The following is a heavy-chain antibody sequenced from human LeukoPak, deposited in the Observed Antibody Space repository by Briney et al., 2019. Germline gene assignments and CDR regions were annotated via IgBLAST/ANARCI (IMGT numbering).Heavy chain of an antibody. CDR2: INHSGST. D-gene: IGHD3-3*01. CDR3: ARGRPLYYDFWSVQYRGFDP. CDR1: GGSFSGYY. V-gene: IGHV4-34*01. Sequence: SETLSLTCAVYGGSFSGYYWSWIRQPPGKGLEWIGEINHSGSTNYNPSLKSRVTISVDTSKNQFSLKLSSVTAADTAVYYCARGRPLYYDFWSVQYRGFDPWGQGTLVTVSS. J-gene: IGHJ5*02.